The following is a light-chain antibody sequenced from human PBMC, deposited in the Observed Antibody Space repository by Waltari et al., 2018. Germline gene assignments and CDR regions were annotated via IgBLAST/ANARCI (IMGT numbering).Light chain of an antibody. CDR1: RGSIASNY. CDR2: DEY. Sequence: NCMLTQPHSVSESPGKTVTIPCTRSRGSIASNYVQWIQQCPGSATTTVIYDEYQRPSGVPVLFYGATDSSTSPAALSGSGLTTEDEADSYCQPYDGINWMFGGETKLTV. J-gene: IGLJ3*02. CDR3: QPYDGINWM. V-gene: IGLV6-57*03.